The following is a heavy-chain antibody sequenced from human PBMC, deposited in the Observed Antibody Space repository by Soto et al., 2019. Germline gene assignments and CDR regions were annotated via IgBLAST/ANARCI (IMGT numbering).Heavy chain of an antibody. CDR3: TKGRMGAWAHDFFDV. CDR1: GFPFRTHA. CDR2: ISGSGAAT. J-gene: IGHJ3*01. D-gene: IGHD2-21*02. V-gene: IGHV3-23*01. Sequence: GGALRLSCAAAGFPFRTHAMTWVRQTPAKGLEWISTISGSGAATYYADSVRGRFTISRDNTENTLFLQMNSLRAEDSAMYFCTKGRMGAWAHDFFDVWGQGTPVTVSS.